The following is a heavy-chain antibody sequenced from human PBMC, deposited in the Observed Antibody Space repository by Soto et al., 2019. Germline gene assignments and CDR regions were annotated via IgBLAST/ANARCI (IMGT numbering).Heavy chain of an antibody. Sequence: ASVKVSCKASGYTFSSYAISWVRQAPGQGLEWMGGIIPICRSANYAQKFQGRVTITADESTSTAYMELSSLRSEDTAVYYCARRRGYSSSWPRPRALYYYYYGMDVWGQGTTVTVSS. CDR1: GYTFSSYA. CDR3: ARRRGYSSSWPRPRALYYYYYGMDV. D-gene: IGHD6-13*01. CDR2: IIPICRSA. V-gene: IGHV1-69*13. J-gene: IGHJ6*02.